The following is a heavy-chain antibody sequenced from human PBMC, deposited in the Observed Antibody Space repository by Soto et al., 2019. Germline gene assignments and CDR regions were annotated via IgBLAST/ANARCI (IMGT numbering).Heavy chain of an antibody. J-gene: IGHJ5*02. CDR1: GGSFSGYY. CDR2: INHSGST. V-gene: IGHV4-34*01. Sequence: QVQLQQWGAGLLKPSETLSLTCAVYGGSFSGYYWSWIRQPPGKGLEWIGEINHSGSTNYNPSLQSRVTRSLDTSKNQHSLKLSTETAADTAVYYCARHSYYYGSGSKTSWFDPWGQGTLVTVSS. D-gene: IGHD3-10*01. CDR3: ARHSYYYGSGSKTSWFDP.